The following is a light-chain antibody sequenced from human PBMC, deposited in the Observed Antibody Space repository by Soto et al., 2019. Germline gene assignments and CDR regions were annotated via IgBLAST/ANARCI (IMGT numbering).Light chain of an antibody. CDR2: GAS. CDR3: QQYHNWPPQYT. Sequence: EIVMTQSPATLSVSPGDSATLSCRASQTISSNLAWYQQRPGQAPRLLIHGASTSATGVPARFSGSGSGTEFTLTISSLQSEDFAVYYCQQYHNWPPQYTFGQGTKLQIK. V-gene: IGKV3-15*01. J-gene: IGKJ2*01. CDR1: QTISSN.